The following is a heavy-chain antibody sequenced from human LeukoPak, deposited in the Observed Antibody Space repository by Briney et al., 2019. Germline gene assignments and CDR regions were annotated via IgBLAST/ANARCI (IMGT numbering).Heavy chain of an antibody. J-gene: IGHJ4*02. CDR1: GFTFSSYA. D-gene: IGHD4-17*01. Sequence: HGGSLRLSCAASGFTFSSYAMSWVRQAPGKGLEWVSAISGSGGSTYYADSVKGRFTISRDNSKNTLYLQMNSLRAEDTAVYYCARVRYGTYDYWGQGTQVTVSS. CDR3: ARVRYGTYDY. V-gene: IGHV3-23*01. CDR2: ISGSGGST.